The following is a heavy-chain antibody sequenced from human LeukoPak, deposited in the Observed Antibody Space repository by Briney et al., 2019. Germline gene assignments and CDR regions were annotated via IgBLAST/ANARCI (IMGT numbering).Heavy chain of an antibody. J-gene: IGHJ4*02. CDR3: ARGSSSSLILTQEEFDY. CDR1: GGTFSSYA. V-gene: IGHV1-69*06. Sequence: SVKVSCKASGGTFSSYAISWVRQAPGQGLEWMGGIIPIFGTANYAQKFQGRVTITADKSTSTAYMELSSLRSEDTAVYYCARGSSSSLILTQEEFDYWGQGTLVTVSS. CDR2: IIPIFGTA. D-gene: IGHD3-9*01.